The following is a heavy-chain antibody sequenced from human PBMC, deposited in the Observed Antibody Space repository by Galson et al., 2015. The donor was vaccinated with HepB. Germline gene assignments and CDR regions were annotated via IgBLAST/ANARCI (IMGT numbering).Heavy chain of an antibody. J-gene: IGHJ3*02. Sequence: SVKVSCKASGYTFTSYYMHWVRQAPGQGLEWMGIINPSGGSTSYAQKFQGRVTMTRDTSTSTVYTELSGLRSEDTAVYYCAREDYYGSGSHAFDIWGQGTIVTVSS. D-gene: IGHD3-10*01. CDR3: AREDYYGSGSHAFDI. CDR2: INPSGGST. V-gene: IGHV1-46*03. CDR1: GYTFTSYY.